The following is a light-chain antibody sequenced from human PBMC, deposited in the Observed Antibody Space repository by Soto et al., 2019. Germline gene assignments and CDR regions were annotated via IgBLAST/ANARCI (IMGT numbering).Light chain of an antibody. CDR2: EVS. V-gene: IGLV2-14*01. Sequence: QSALTQPASVSGSPGQSITLSCTGTRSDVGGYKYVSWYQQHPDKAPKLIIFEVSNRPSGIPNRFSGSKSGNTASLTISGLQAEYEADYYGSSYTSRCTSVIFVRGTKLT. J-gene: IGLJ2*01. CDR1: RSDVGGYKY. CDR3: SSYTSRCTSVI.